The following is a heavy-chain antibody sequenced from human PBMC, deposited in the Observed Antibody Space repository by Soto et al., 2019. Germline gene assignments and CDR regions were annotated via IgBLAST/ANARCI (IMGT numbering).Heavy chain of an antibody. V-gene: IGHV3-48*02. D-gene: IGHD3-22*01. CDR2: IKSSSNNI. Sequence: PGGSLRLSCAASGFTFSSYSMSWVRQAPGKGPEWVSYIKSSSNNIYYADSVKGRFTISRDNAKNSLYLQMNSLRDEDTAVYYCARVYWYDNGAIFAHWGQGTLVTVSS. J-gene: IGHJ4*02. CDR3: ARVYWYDNGAIFAH. CDR1: GFTFSSYS.